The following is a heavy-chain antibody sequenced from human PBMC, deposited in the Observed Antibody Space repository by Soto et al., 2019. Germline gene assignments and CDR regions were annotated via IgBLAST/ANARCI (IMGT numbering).Heavy chain of an antibody. CDR3: AHHPYYGLGSYSFDY. Sequence: QITLKESGPPLVRPTQTLTLTCTFSGFSLTTSGVGVGWIRQPPGKALEWLAVIYWDDDKRYSSSLKSRLTXPXXXSXXQVVLTMTNMDPVDTATYYCAHHPYYGLGSYSFDYWGQGTLVTVSS. D-gene: IGHD3-10*01. CDR1: GFSLTTSGVG. V-gene: IGHV2-5*02. J-gene: IGHJ4*02. CDR2: IYWDDDK.